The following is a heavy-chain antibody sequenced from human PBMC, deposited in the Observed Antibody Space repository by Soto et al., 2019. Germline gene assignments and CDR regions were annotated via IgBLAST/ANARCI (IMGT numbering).Heavy chain of an antibody. J-gene: IGHJ6*02. D-gene: IGHD5-18*01. CDR3: AKGEGWWIQLYNYYYGMDV. CDR1: GFTFSSYG. CDR2: ISYDGSNK. V-gene: IGHV3-30*18. Sequence: GGSLRLSCAASGFTFSSYGMHWVRQAPGKGLEWVAVISYDGSNKYYADSVKGRFTISRDNSKNTLYLQMNSLRAEDTAVYYCAKGEGWWIQLYNYYYGMDVWGQGTTVTVSS.